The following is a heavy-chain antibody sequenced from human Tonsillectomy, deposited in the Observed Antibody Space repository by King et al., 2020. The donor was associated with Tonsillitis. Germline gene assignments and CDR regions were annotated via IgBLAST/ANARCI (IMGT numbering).Heavy chain of an antibody. D-gene: IGHD3-10*01. J-gene: IGHJ6*03. V-gene: IGHV3-21*01. CDR3: ARVSDYHYYYMDV. Sequence: QLVESGGGLVKPGGSLRLSCAASGFTFSSYSMNWVRQAPGKGLEGVSSISTGSYYIYYAASVKGRFTISSDNAKNSLYLQMNSLRAEDTAVYYCARVSDYHYYYMDVWGKGTTVTVSS. CDR1: GFTFSSYS. CDR2: ISTGSYYI.